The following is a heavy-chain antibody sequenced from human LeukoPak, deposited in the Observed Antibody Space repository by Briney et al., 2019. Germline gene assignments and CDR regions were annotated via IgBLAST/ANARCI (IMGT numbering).Heavy chain of an antibody. Sequence: SETLSLTCAVYGVSFSGYYWSWIRQPPGKGLEWIGEINHSGSTNYNPSLKSRVTISVDTSKNQFSLKLSSVTAADTAVYYCALRSWVFDYWGQGTLVTVSS. CDR1: GVSFSGYY. J-gene: IGHJ4*02. CDR3: ALRSWVFDY. V-gene: IGHV4-34*01. D-gene: IGHD6-13*01. CDR2: INHSGST.